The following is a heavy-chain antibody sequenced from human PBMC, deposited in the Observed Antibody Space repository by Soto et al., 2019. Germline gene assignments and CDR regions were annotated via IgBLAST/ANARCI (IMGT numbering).Heavy chain of an antibody. CDR3: ARDQLYYNDIRVRPLNAFDV. CDR1: GFTFRNYG. CDR2: IGIGSSTK. J-gene: IGHJ3*01. Sequence: EVDLVESGGGLVQSGGSLRLSCAASGFTFRNYGMNWVRQAPGKGLEWVSYIGIGSSTKYYADSVKGRFTISRDNAKNSLYLQMTSLRAEVTAVYYCARDQLYYNDIRVRPLNAFDVWGQGTMVTVSS. D-gene: IGHD3-22*01. V-gene: IGHV3-48*01.